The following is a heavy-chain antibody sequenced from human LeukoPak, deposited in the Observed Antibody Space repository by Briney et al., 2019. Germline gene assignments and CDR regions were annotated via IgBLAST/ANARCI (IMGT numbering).Heavy chain of an antibody. V-gene: IGHV3-66*02. CDR1: GFTVSGNY. Sequence: GGSLRLSCAASGFTVSGNYMSWVRQAPGKGLEWVSVIYSGGSTYYADSVKGRFTISRDNSKNTLYLQMNSLRAEDTAVYYCARVRRYFDSVDYWGQGTLVTVSS. CDR2: IYSGGST. CDR3: ARVRRYFDSVDY. D-gene: IGHD3-9*01. J-gene: IGHJ4*02.